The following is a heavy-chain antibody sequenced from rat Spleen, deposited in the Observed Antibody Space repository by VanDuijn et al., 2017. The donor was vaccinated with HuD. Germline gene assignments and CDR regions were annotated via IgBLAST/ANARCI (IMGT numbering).Heavy chain of an antibody. J-gene: IGHJ2*01. D-gene: IGHD1-6*01. V-gene: IGHV3-1*01. Sequence: EVQLQESGPGLVKPSQSLSLTCSITGYSITTNYWGWIRKFPGNKMEWMGYISYSGSPSYNPSLTSRVSITRDTSKNQFFLPVNSVTTEDTATYYCTRKYTTDSYWYFDFWGQGVMVTVSS. CDR3: TRKYTTDSYWYFDF. CDR2: ISYSGSP. CDR1: GYSITTNY.